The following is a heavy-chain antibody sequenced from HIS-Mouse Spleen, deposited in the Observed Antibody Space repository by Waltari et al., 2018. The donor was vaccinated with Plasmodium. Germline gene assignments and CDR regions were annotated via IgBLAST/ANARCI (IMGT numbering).Heavy chain of an antibody. CDR2: ISSSGSTI. CDR3: ARDLLVGTYYYYGMDV. D-gene: IGHD2-2*01. V-gene: IGHV3-11*01. Sequence: QVQLVESGGGLVKPGGSLRLSCAASGFTFRDYYMSWIRQAPGKGLVWVSYISSSGSTIYYADSGKGRFTISRDNAKNSLYLQMNSLRAEDTAVYYCARDLLVGTYYYYGMDVWGQGTTVTVSS. CDR1: GFTFRDYY. J-gene: IGHJ6*02.